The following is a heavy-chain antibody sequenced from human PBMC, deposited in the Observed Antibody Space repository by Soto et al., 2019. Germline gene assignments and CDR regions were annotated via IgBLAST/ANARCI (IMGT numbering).Heavy chain of an antibody. D-gene: IGHD5-12*01. V-gene: IGHV4-59*01. CDR1: GASISSSY. Sequence: SETLSLTCTVSGASISSSYWSWIRQSPERGLEWIAYVYHTGATNYNPSLKSRVTISLDTSKGQFSLNLTSLTTADTAVYFCTRGGNRYSNVASGVGGFDFWGQGSLVTVSS. J-gene: IGHJ4*02. CDR2: VYHTGAT. CDR3: TRGGNRYSNVASGVGGFDF.